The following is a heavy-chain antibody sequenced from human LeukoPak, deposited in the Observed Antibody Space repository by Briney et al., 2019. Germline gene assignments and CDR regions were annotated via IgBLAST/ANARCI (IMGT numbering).Heavy chain of an antibody. CDR3: AREARHDYGDYYYFDY. J-gene: IGHJ4*02. V-gene: IGHV1-18*01. Sequence: ASVKVSCKASGYTFTNYGVTWVRQAPGQGLEWMGWITPNGGDTDYAQKFQGRVTLTTDTSTSTVYLELRSLRSDDTAVYYCAREARHDYGDYYYFDYWGQGTLVTVSS. D-gene: IGHD4-17*01. CDR2: ITPNGGDT. CDR1: GYTFTNYG.